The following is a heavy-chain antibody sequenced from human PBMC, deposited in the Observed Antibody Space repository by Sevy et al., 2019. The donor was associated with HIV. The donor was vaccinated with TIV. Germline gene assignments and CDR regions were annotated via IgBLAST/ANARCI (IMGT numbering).Heavy chain of an antibody. V-gene: IGHV4-39*01. CDR2: VYYSGST. CDR3: ARHSAHSGTYQKFYFDF. D-gene: IGHD1-26*01. Sequence: SETLSLTCSVSGGSISSDTFYWAWIRQPPGKGLEWLGSVYYSGSTYYNPSLKSRVTISVDTSTNQFSLKLSSVTAAETAVYYCARHSAHSGTYQKFYFDFWGREPWSPSPQ. CDR1: GGSISSDTFY. J-gene: IGHJ4*02.